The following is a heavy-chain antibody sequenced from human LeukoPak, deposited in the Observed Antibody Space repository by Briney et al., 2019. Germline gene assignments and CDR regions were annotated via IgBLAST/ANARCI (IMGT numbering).Heavy chain of an antibody. CDR1: GGSISSYY. CDR2: IYYSGST. J-gene: IGHJ4*02. D-gene: IGHD4-17*01. CDR3: ARGNDYGPTFDGPFFDY. Sequence: SETLSLTCTVSGGSISSYYWGWIRQPPGKGLEWIGSIYYSGSTYYNPSLKNRLTISVDTSKNQFSLKLSSVTATDTAVYYCARGNDYGPTFDGPFFDYWGQGTLVTVSS. V-gene: IGHV4-39*01.